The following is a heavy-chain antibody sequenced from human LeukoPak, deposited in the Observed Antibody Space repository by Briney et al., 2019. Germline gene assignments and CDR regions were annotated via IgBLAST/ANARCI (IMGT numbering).Heavy chain of an antibody. D-gene: IGHD2/OR15-2a*01. CDR1: GGTFSSYA. CDR2: IIPIFGTA. CDR3: ARNLARPTPTYVAFDI. V-gene: IGHV1-69*13. Sequence: SVKVSCKASGGTFSSYAISWLRQAPGQGLEWMGGIIPIFGTANYAQRFQGRVTITADESTSTAYMQLSSLRSDDTAVYYCARNLARPTPTYVAFDIWGQGTMVTVSS. J-gene: IGHJ3*02.